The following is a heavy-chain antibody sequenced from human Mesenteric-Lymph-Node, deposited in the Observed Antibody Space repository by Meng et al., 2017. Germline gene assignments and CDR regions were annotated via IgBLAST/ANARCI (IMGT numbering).Heavy chain of an antibody. CDR2: IGGSGSRT. CDR1: GFTFSSYW. D-gene: IGHD3-22*01. Sequence: GESLKISCAASGFTFSSYWMSWVRQAPGKGLEWVSGIGGSGSRTYSADSVKGRFSISRDNSKNTLYLQMNSLRPEDTAVYYCARPHYYDTRHYYYGMDVWGQGTTVTVSS. V-gene: IGHV3-23*01. CDR3: ARPHYYDTRHYYYGMDV. J-gene: IGHJ6*02.